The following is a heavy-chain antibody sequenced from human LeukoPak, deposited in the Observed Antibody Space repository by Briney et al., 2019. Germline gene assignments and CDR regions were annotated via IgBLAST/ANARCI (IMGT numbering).Heavy chain of an antibody. Sequence: GRSLRLSCAASGFTFSSYGMHWVRQAPGTGLEWVAVISYDESNKYYADSVKGRFTISRDNSKNTLYLQMNSLRAEDTAVYYCAKGSSPYGSGSYHPYYYYYGMDVWGQGTTVTVSS. CDR2: ISYDESNK. CDR3: AKGSSPYGSGSYHPYYYYYGMDV. CDR1: GFTFSSYG. J-gene: IGHJ6*02. V-gene: IGHV3-30*18. D-gene: IGHD3-10*01.